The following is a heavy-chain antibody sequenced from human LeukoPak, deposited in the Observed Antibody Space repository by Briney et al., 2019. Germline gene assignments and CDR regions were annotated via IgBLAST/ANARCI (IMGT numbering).Heavy chain of an antibody. V-gene: IGHV1-2*02. D-gene: IGHD2-21*01. CDR3: ARRRPRLVINDVLHI. CDR1: GYTFTGYI. J-gene: IGHJ3*02. CDR2: INPNNGDT. Sequence: ASVKVSCRASGYTFTGYIIHWVRQAPGQGLDWMRWINPNNGDTSYAQKFQGRLTMTRDTSISTAYMELSRLRSDDTALYYCARRRPRLVINDVLHIWGQGTMVTVSS.